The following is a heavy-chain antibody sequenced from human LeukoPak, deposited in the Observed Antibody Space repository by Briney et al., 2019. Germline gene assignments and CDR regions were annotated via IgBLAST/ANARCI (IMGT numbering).Heavy chain of an antibody. CDR1: GFTFSSYA. CDR3: ARNVYRGGDCYLHYYYMDV. D-gene: IGHD2-21*02. J-gene: IGHJ6*03. Sequence: GGSLRLSCAASGFTFSSYAMSWVRQAPGKGLEWVANIKQDGSEKYYVDSVKGRFTISRDNAKNSLYLQMNSLRAEDTAVYYCARNVYRGGDCYLHYYYMDVWGKGTTVTISS. V-gene: IGHV3-7*01. CDR2: IKQDGSEK.